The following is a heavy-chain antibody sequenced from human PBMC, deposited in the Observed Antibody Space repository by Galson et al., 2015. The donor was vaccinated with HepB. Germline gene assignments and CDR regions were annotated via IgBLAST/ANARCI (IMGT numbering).Heavy chain of an antibody. CDR3: AIPRSGYSKNYYYYYYMDV. CDR2: IYPGDSDT. CDR1: GYSFTSYW. Sequence: QSGAEVKKPGESLKISCKGSGYSFTSYWIGWVRQMPGKGLEWMGIIYPGDSDTRHSPSFQGQVTISADKSISTAYLQWSSLKASDTAMYYCAIPRSGYSKNYYYYYYMDVWGKGTTVTVSS. D-gene: IGHD4-11*01. V-gene: IGHV5-51*01. J-gene: IGHJ6*03.